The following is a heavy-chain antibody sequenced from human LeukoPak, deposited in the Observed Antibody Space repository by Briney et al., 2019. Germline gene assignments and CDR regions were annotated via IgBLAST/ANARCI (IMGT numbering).Heavy chain of an antibody. CDR3: ARDRGGAGPSPMDY. CDR2: VSTDGRNT. V-gene: IGHV3-74*01. J-gene: IGHJ4*02. Sequence: PGGSLRLSCAASGFTFSSYWMHWVRQAPGKGLVWVSRVSTDGRNTIYADSVKGRFTISRDNAKNTLYLQMNSLRDEDTAVYYCARDRGGAGPSPMDYWGQGTLVTVSS. CDR1: GFTFSSYW. D-gene: IGHD4-23*01.